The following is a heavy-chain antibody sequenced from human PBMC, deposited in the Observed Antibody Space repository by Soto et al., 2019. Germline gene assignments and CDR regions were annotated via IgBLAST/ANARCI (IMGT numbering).Heavy chain of an antibody. CDR2: ISGSGGST. Sequence: GGSLRLSCAASGFTFSSYAMSWVRQAPGKGLEWVSAISGSGGSTYYADSVKGRFTISRDNSKNTLYLQMNSLRAEDTAVYYCATLSGDYYYYGMDVWGQGTTVTVSS. CDR1: GFTFSSYA. V-gene: IGHV3-23*01. J-gene: IGHJ6*02. CDR3: ATLSGDYYYYGMDV.